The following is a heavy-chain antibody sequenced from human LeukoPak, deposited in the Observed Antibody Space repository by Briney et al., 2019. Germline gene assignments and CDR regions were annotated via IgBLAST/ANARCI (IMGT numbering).Heavy chain of an antibody. Sequence: PGGSLRLSCAASGFTFSSYAMHWVRQAPGKGLEYVSAISSNGGSTYYANSVKGRFTISRDNSKNTLYLQMGSLRAEDMAVYYCARGGWGLPHYFDYWGQGTLVTVSS. J-gene: IGHJ4*02. D-gene: IGHD1-26*01. CDR3: ARGGWGLPHYFDY. CDR2: ISSNGGST. V-gene: IGHV3-64*01. CDR1: GFTFSSYA.